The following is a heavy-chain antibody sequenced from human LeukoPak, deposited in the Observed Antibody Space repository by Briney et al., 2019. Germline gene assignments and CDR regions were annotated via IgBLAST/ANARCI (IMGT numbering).Heavy chain of an antibody. J-gene: IGHJ4*02. Sequence: GGSLRLSRAASGFTFSSYGMHWVREAPGKGLEWVAVISYDGSNKYYADSVKGRFTISRDNSKNTLYLQMNSRRAEDTAVYYCAKLPSRDWYYFDYWGQGTLVTVS. V-gene: IGHV3-30*18. CDR3: AKLPSRDWYYFDY. CDR1: GFTFSSYG. D-gene: IGHD6-19*01. CDR2: ISYDGSNK.